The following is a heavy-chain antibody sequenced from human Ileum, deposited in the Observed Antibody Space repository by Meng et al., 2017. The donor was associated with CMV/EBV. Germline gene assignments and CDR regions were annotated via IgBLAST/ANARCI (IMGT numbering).Heavy chain of an antibody. D-gene: IGHD3-22*01. CDR2: INPDTGAT. CDR1: GYTFTGYY. CDR3: VRDLSYTSGFGY. J-gene: IGHJ4*02. Sequence: ASVKVSCKASGYTFTGYYIRWVRQAPGQGLEWMGWINPDTGATNYAQKFQGRITMTRDTYISTAYMELSRLKSDDTAVYYCVRDLSYTSGFGYWGQGPLVTVSS. V-gene: IGHV1-2*02.